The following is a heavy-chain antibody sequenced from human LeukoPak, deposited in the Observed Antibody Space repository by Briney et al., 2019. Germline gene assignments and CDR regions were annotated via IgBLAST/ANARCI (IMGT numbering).Heavy chain of an antibody. CDR1: GFTFSSYA. CDR2: ISGSGGST. Sequence: PGGSLRLSCAASGFTFSSYAMSWFRQAPGKGLEWVSAISGSGGSTYYADSVKGRFTISRDNSKNTLYLQMNSLRAEDTAVYYCAKGRDSSGYNFDYWGQGTLVTVSS. D-gene: IGHD3-22*01. V-gene: IGHV3-23*01. J-gene: IGHJ4*02. CDR3: AKGRDSSGYNFDY.